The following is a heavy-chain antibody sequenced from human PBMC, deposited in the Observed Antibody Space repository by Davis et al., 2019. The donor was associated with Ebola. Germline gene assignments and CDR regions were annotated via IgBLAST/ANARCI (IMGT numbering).Heavy chain of an antibody. Sequence: GESLKISCVASTFTFSTNAMSWVRQAPGKGLQWVSTTSGSGGSTYYADSVKGRFTVSRDDSKKTMYLQMNSLRAEDTAVYYCVKDSSNIWFDIWGQGTLVTVSS. CDR3: VKDSSNIWFDI. CDR1: TFTFSTNA. CDR2: TSGSGGST. V-gene: IGHV3-23*01. D-gene: IGHD2/OR15-2a*01. J-gene: IGHJ3*02.